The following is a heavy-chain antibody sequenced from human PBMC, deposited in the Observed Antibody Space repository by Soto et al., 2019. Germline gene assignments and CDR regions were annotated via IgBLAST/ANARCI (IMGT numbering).Heavy chain of an antibody. CDR2: IYYSGST. CDR1: AGSISTSNHY. V-gene: IGHV4-39*01. CDR3: AYLAGGTENWYAS. Sequence: SQTRSLTCTVSAGSISTSNHYLGWIRQHPEKRLEWIGSIYYSGSTYYNPSLKSLVTISVDTSKNQFSLKLSSVTAADTAVYFSAYLAGGTENWYASRRQRSPVTVSS. D-gene: IGHD6-25*01. J-gene: IGHJ5*01.